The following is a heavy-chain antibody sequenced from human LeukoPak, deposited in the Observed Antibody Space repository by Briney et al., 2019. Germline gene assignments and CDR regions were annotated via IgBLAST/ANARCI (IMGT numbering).Heavy chain of an antibody. CDR2: ISGSGGST. CDR1: GFTFSSYA. D-gene: IGHD6-19*01. Sequence: GGSLRLSCAASGFTFSSYAMSWVRQAPGEGLEWVSAISGSGGSTYYADSVKGRFTISRDNSKNTLYLQMNSLRAEDTAVYYCAKDKQWLMKRDYWGQGTLVTVSS. V-gene: IGHV3-23*01. CDR3: AKDKQWLMKRDY. J-gene: IGHJ4*02.